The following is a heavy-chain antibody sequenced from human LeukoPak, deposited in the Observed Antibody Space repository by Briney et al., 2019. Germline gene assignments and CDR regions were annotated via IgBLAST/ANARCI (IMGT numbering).Heavy chain of an antibody. CDR1: GYTFTSYG. CDR3: ARKVLTGFFDI. V-gene: IGHV1-18*03. D-gene: IGHD3-9*01. J-gene: IGHJ3*02. CDR2: ISAYSGKT. Sequence: ASVNVSCKASGYTFTSYGISWVRQAPGQGLEWMGWISAYSGKTNYAQKLEGRVTMTTDTSTSTAYMELRSLRSDDMAVYYCARKVLTGFFDIWGQGTTVTVSS.